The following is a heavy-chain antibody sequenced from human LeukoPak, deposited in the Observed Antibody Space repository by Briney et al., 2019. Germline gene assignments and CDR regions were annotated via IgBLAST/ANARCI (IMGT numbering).Heavy chain of an antibody. CDR1: GFTFDDYA. D-gene: IGHD5-12*01. V-gene: IGHV3-9*01. Sequence: GGSLRLSCAASGFTFDDYAMHWVRHAPGKGLEWVSGISWNSGSIGYADSVKGRFTISRDNAKNSLYLQMNSLRAEDTALYYCAKDMSGLRYYYYYGMDVWGQGTTVTVSS. J-gene: IGHJ6*02. CDR3: AKDMSGLRYYYYYGMDV. CDR2: ISWNSGSI.